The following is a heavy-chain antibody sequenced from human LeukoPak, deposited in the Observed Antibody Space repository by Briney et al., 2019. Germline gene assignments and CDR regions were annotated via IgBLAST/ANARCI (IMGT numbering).Heavy chain of an antibody. Sequence: PSKTLSLTCTVSGGSLSSSDHYWSWIRQPPGKGLEWIAYIYYSGSTYYNPSLKSRVTISLDTSKNQSSLQLSSVTAADTAVYYCASIPGMSSGGDILLDYWGQGTLVTVSS. J-gene: IGHJ4*02. V-gene: IGHV4-30-4*01. CDR3: ASIPGMSSGGDILLDY. CDR1: GGSLSSSDHY. D-gene: IGHD2-21*02. CDR2: IYYSGST.